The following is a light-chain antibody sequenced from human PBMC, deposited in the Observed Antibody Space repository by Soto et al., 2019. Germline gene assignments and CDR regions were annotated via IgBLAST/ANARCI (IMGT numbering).Light chain of an antibody. CDR3: QPYNSYSRT. J-gene: IGKJ1*01. CDR2: DAS. V-gene: IGKV1-5*01. Sequence: DIQMTQSPSTLSASVGDRVTITCRASQSISSWLAWYQQKPGKASKLLIYDASSLESGVPSRFSGSGSETEFTLTISSLQPDDSATYYCQPYNSYSRTFGQGTKVDIK. CDR1: QSISSW.